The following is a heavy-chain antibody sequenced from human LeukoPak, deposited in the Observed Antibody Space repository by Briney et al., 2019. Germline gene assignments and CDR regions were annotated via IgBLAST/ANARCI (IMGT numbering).Heavy chain of an antibody. CDR1: GFTFSSYA. J-gene: IGHJ5*02. CDR3: ARDYLSGGQA. CDR2: ISGNGGST. V-gene: IGHV3-23*01. Sequence: PGGSLRLSCAASGFTFSSYAMSWVRQAPGKGPEWVSAISGNGGSTYYADSVKGRFTISRDNAKNSLYLRMNSLRAEDTAVYYCARDYLSGGQAWGQGTLVTVSS. D-gene: IGHD3-16*02.